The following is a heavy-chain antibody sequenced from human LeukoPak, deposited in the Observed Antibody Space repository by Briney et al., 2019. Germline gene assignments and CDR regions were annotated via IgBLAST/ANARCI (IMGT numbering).Heavy chain of an antibody. CDR3: AREVAPGGFDY. CDR2: ISTNTGNP. Sequence: GASVKVSCKSSGYTFTSYAMNWVRQAPGQGLEWMGWISTNTGNPTYAQGFTGRFVFSLDTSVSTAYLQISSLKAEDTAVYYCAREVAPGGFDYWGQGTLVTVSS. J-gene: IGHJ4*02. CDR1: GYTFTSYA. D-gene: IGHD4-23*01. V-gene: IGHV7-4-1*02.